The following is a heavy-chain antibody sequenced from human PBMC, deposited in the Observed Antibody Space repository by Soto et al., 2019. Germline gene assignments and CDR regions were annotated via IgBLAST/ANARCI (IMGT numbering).Heavy chain of an antibody. CDR1: GGSISSHY. V-gene: IGHV4-59*08. Sequence: TSETLSLTCTVSGGSISSHYWTWIRQPPGKGLEWIGYIYHSGSTNYNPSLKSRVTISLDTSKNQFSLKLNSVTAADTALYYCGAFRAYYYYMDVWGKGTTVTVSS. CDR2: IYHSGST. J-gene: IGHJ6*03. CDR3: GAFRAYYYYMDV.